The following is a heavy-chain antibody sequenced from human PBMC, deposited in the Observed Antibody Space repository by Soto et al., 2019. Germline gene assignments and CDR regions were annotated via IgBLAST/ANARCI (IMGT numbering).Heavy chain of an antibody. V-gene: IGHV1-69*02. CDR1: GGTFSSYT. CDR2: VIPILGIA. D-gene: IGHD1-1*01. CDR3: ARRRSTENWFDP. Sequence: QVQLVQSGAEVKKPGSSVKVSCKASGGTFSSYTISWVRQAPGQGLEWMGRVIPILGIANYAQKFQGRVTITADKSTITAYMELSSLRSEDTAVYYCARRRSTENWFDPLGQGTLVTVSS. J-gene: IGHJ5*02.